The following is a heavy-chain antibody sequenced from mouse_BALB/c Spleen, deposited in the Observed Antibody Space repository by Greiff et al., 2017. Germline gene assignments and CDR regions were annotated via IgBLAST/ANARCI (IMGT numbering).Heavy chain of an antibody. V-gene: IGHV1-7*01. CDR2: INPSTGYT. J-gene: IGHJ2*01. CDR3: ARPATAGWFDY. CDR1: GYTFTSYW. Sequence: QVQLQQSGAELAKPGASVKMSCKASGYTFTSYWMHWVKQRPGQGLEWIGYINPSTGYTEYNQKFKDKATLTADKSSSTAYMQLSSLTSEDSAVYYCARPATAGWFDYWGQGTTLTVSS. D-gene: IGHD1-2*01.